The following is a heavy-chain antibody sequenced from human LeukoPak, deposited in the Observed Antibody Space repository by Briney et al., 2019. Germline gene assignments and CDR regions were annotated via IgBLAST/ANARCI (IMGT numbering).Heavy chain of an antibody. D-gene: IGHD2-21*01. J-gene: IGHJ4*02. V-gene: IGHV3-23*01. CDR1: GITFSNYA. CDR2: ISGSGGAT. Sequence: GGSLRLSCAASGITFSNYAMSWVRQAPGKGLEWVSVISGSGGATLYADSVKGRFTISRDNSKNTLYLQMNSLRAEDTAVYFCAIMDGHCSGGHCYKYFDYWGQGTLVTVSS. CDR3: AIMDGHCSGGHCYKYFDY.